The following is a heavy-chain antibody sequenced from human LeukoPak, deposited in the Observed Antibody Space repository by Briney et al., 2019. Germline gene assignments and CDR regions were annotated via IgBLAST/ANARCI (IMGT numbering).Heavy chain of an antibody. CDR3: ATSWGIAAAGIYGMDV. CDR2: FDPEDGET. CDR1: GYTLTALS. V-gene: IGHV1-24*01. D-gene: IGHD6-13*01. Sequence: ASLKLSCKVSGYTLTALSMHCVRQAPGKGLKCRRGFDPEDGETIYAHKSQGRVTMTEDTSTDTAYMELSSLRSEDTAVYYCATSWGIAAAGIYGMDVWGQGTTVTVSS. J-gene: IGHJ6*02.